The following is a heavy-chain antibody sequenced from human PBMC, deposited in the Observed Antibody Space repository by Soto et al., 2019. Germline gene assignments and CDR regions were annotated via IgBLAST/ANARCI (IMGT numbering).Heavy chain of an antibody. J-gene: IGHJ3*02. CDR2: IYPGDSET. Sequence: PEESLKISCKGSGDTFPSYWIAWVRQMSGKGLEWMGIIYPGDSETRYSPSFQGQVTISADKSIKTAYLQWSSLKASDTAMYYCARLTYYYDRIGHYPDPEYAFDICGEGTMVTVS. CDR1: GDTFPSYW. V-gene: IGHV5-51*01. CDR3: ARLTYYYDRIGHYPDPEYAFDI. D-gene: IGHD3-22*01.